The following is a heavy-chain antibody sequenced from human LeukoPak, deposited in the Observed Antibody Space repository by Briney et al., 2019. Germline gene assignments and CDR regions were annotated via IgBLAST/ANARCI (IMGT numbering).Heavy chain of an antibody. CDR2: NYYSGST. Sequence: SSETLSLTCTVSGGSISSYYWSWIRQPPGKGLEWIGYNYYSGSTNYNPSLKSRVAISVDTSKNQFSLKLSSVTAADTAVYYCARGGGYCSSTSCRNPTGFDPWGQGTLVTVSS. J-gene: IGHJ5*02. V-gene: IGHV4-59*01. D-gene: IGHD2-2*01. CDR1: GGSISSYY. CDR3: ARGGGYCSSTSCRNPTGFDP.